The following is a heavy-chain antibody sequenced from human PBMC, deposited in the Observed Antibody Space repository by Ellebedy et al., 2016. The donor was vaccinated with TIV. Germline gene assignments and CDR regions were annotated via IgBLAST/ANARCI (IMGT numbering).Heavy chain of an antibody. CDR2: IDDSGST. Sequence: GSLRLXXTVSGGSMSSSSYYWGWIRQPPGKGLEWIGSIDDSGSTYYNSSLMSRVAISLDTSKNQFSLRLSSVTAADTAVYYCARRGYSFGFHHFFDYWGQGTLVAVSS. D-gene: IGHD5-18*01. CDR3: ARRGYSFGFHHFFDY. V-gene: IGHV4-39*01. CDR1: GGSMSSSSYY. J-gene: IGHJ4*02.